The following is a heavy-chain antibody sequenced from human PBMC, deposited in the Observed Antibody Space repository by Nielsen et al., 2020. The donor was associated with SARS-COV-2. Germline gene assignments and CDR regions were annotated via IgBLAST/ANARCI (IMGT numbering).Heavy chain of an antibody. D-gene: IGHD6-19*01. J-gene: IGHJ4*02. V-gene: IGHV3-23*01. CDR2: ISAST. CDR1: GFTISTYA. CDR3: AKRSGYTSGWYGDY. Sequence: GGSLRLSCVVSGFTISTYAMSWVRQAPGKGLEWVSAISASTYYADSVKGRFTISGDNSKNTLYLQMNSLRAEDTAVYYCAKRSGYTSGWYGDYWGQGTLVTVSS.